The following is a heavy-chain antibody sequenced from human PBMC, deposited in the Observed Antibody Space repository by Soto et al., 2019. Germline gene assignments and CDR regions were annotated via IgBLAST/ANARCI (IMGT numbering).Heavy chain of an antibody. CDR3: ARGSGYYCDSGGSRDPLQH. CDR1: GGSTSSFY. CDR2: IYYNGGA. V-gene: IGHV4-59*01. J-gene: IGHJ1*01. Sequence: SETLSLTCTVSGGSTSSFYWSWIRQPPGKGLEWIGYIYYNGGANYNPSLKSRVTISVDTSKKQLSLRLSSVTAADTAVYYCARGSGYYCDSGGSRDPLQHWGQGTLVTVSS. D-gene: IGHD3-22*01.